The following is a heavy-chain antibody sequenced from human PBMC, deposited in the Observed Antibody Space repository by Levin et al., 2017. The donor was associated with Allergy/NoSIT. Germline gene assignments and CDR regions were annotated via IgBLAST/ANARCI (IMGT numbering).Heavy chain of an antibody. CDR1: GGSISSYY. CDR2: IYYSGST. CDR3: ARSSLRGYSGYDSPLPDY. Sequence: SQTLSLTCTVSGGSISSYYWSWIRQPPGKGLEWIGYIYYSGSTNYNPSLKSRVTISVDTSKNQFSLKLSSVTAADTAVYYCARSSLRGYSGYDSPLPDYWGQGTLVTVSS. J-gene: IGHJ4*02. D-gene: IGHD5-12*01. V-gene: IGHV4-59*08.